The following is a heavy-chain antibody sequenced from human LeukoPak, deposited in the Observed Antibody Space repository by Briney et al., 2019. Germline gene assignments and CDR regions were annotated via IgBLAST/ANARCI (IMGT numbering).Heavy chain of an antibody. V-gene: IGHV4-31*03. D-gene: IGHD3-10*01. Sequence: SETLSLTCTVSGGSISSGGYYWSWIRRHPGKGLEWIGYIYYSGSIYYNPPLKSRVTISVDTSKNQFSLKLSSVTAADTAVYYCASILWFGEFNDYWGQGTLVTVSS. CDR2: IYYSGSI. CDR1: GGSISSGGYY. J-gene: IGHJ4*02. CDR3: ASILWFGEFNDY.